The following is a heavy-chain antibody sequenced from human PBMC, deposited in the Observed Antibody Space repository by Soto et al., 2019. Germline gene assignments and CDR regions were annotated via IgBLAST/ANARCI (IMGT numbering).Heavy chain of an antibody. CDR2: IYHSGST. J-gene: IGHJ4*02. V-gene: IGHV4-4*02. Sequence: SETLSLTCAVSGGSISSTNWWSWVRQPPGKGLEWIGEIYHSGSTNYNPSLKSRVTISVDNSKNTLSLQMNSLRADDTAVYYCAKDYPRLGVTTTFFDSWGQGTLVTVSS. CDR3: AKDYPRLGVTTTFFDS. D-gene: IGHD1-26*01. CDR1: GGSISSTNW.